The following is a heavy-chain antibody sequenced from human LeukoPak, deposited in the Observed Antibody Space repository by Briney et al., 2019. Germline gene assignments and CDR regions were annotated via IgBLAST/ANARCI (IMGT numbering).Heavy chain of an antibody. CDR1: GYTFTDYY. J-gene: IGHJ3*02. CDR2: VDPEDGET. V-gene: IGHV1-69-2*01. CDR3: ATDRADSPVQDYAAFDI. D-gene: IGHD4-17*01. Sequence: GATVKISCKASGYTFTDYYMHWVQQAPGKGLEWMGRVDPEDGETIYAEKFQGRVTMTEDTSTDTAYMELSSLRSEDTAVYYCATDRADSPVQDYAAFDIWGQGTMVTVSS.